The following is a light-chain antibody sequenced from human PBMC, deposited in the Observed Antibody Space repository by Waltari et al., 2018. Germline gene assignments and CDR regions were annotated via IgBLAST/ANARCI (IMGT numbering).Light chain of an antibody. V-gene: IGLV2-14*01. Sequence: QSALTQPASVSGSPGQSITISCTGTSSDVGGYHHVSWYQHHPGKAPKLMIFEVTERPSGVSIRFSGSKSGNTASLTISGLQAEDEADYYCSSYTTSNTWVFGGGTKVSVL. CDR1: SSDVGGYHH. CDR2: EVT. J-gene: IGLJ3*02. CDR3: SSYTTSNTWV.